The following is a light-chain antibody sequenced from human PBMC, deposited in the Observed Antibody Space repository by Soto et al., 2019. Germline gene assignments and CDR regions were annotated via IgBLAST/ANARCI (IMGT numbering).Light chain of an antibody. CDR1: SSDVGSYNY. V-gene: IGLV2-14*01. Sequence: QSVLTQPASVSGSPGQSITISRTGTSSDVGSYNYVSWYQQHPGKAPKLMIYEVSNRPSGVSSRFSGSKSGNTASLTISGLQAEDEADYYCSSYTSSSTLFGTGTKLTVL. J-gene: IGLJ1*01. CDR3: SSYTSSSTL. CDR2: EVS.